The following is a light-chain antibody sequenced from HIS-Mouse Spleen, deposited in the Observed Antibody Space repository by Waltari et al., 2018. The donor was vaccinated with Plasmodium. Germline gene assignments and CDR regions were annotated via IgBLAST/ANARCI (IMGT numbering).Light chain of an antibody. CDR2: DAS. CDR3: CSYAGSYTYV. J-gene: IGLJ1*01. CDR1: SGDLGGDNY. V-gene: IGLV2-11*01. Sequence: QSALTQPRSVSGSPGQSVPISCTCTSGDLGGDNYVPWYQQHPGKAPKLMIYDASKRPSGVPDRFSGSKSGNTASLTISGLQAEDEADYYCCSYAGSYTYVFGTGTKVTVL.